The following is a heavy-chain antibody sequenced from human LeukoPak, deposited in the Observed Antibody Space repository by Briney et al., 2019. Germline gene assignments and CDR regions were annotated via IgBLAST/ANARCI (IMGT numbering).Heavy chain of an antibody. CDR2: IYYSGST. CDR3: ARNRWWSITGTTRWFDP. D-gene: IGHD1-20*01. J-gene: IGHJ5*02. Sequence: SETLSLTCTVSGGSISTSSYYWGWIRQPPGKGLECIGNIYYSGSTYYNPSLKSRVTISVDTSKNQFSLKLSSVTAADTAVYYCARNRWWSITGTTRWFDPWGQGTLVTVSS. CDR1: GGSISTSSYY. V-gene: IGHV4-39*07.